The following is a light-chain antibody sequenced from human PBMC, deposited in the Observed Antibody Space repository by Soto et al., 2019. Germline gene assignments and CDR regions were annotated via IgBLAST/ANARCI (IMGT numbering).Light chain of an antibody. CDR3: QQRSNWPPIT. J-gene: IGKJ5*01. CDR1: QSVSSY. Sequence: EIVMMQSPATLSLSPGERATLSCRASQSVSSYLAWYQQKPGQAPRLLIYDASNRAAGVPARFSGSGSGTDFTLTINSLEPEDFAVYYCQQRSNWPPITFGQGTRLQI. CDR2: DAS. V-gene: IGKV3-11*01.